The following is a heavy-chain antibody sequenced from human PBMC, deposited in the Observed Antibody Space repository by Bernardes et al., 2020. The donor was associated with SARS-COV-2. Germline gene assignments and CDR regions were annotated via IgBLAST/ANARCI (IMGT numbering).Heavy chain of an antibody. D-gene: IGHD3-3*02. Sequence: GGSLRLSCAASGFTFTNSWMHWVRQVPGKGLVWVSRINTDGRTINYADSVKGRFTISRDNAKSMVYLQMNSLRAEDTAIYYCARRISADGYYYFDSWGQGMLVTVSS. CDR2: INTDGRTI. V-gene: IGHV3-74*01. CDR3: ARRISADGYYYFDS. J-gene: IGHJ4*02. CDR1: GFTFTNSW.